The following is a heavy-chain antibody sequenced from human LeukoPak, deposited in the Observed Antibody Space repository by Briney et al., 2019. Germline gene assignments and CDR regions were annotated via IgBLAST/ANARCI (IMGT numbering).Heavy chain of an antibody. D-gene: IGHD6-6*01. V-gene: IGHV4-34*01. J-gene: IGHJ4*02. CDR2: INHSGST. Sequence: SETLSLTCAVYGGSFSGYYWSWIRQPPGKGLEWIGEINHSGSTNYNPSLKSRVTISVDTSKNQFSLKLSSVTAADTAVYYCARRNRIAARRYSDYWGQGTLVTVSS. CDR3: ARRNRIAARRYSDY. CDR1: GGSFSGYY.